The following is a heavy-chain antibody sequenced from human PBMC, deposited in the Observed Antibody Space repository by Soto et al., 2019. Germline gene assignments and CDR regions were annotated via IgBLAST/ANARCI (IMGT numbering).Heavy chain of an antibody. Sequence: SETLSLTCAVYDGSFSGHYWSWIRQPPGKGLEWIGEISHSGNANYNPSLKSRVTISVDTSKNQFSLKMSSVTAADTAVYYCANMRNWNDGGRLIDSWGQGTLVTVSS. CDR3: ANMRNWNDGGRLIDS. CDR2: ISHSGNA. D-gene: IGHD1-20*01. J-gene: IGHJ4*02. V-gene: IGHV4-34*01. CDR1: DGSFSGHY.